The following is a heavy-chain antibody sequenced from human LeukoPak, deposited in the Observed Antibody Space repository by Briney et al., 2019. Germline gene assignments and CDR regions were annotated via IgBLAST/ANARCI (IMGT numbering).Heavy chain of an antibody. D-gene: IGHD4-17*01. CDR2: INPNSGGT. CDR1: GYTFTRYY. V-gene: IGHV1-2*02. J-gene: IGHJ6*02. CDR3: ARMVESDSNGDGDRNYYYYGMDV. Sequence: ASVKVSCKASGYTFTRYYMHWVRHAPGQGLEWMGWINPNSGGTDYAQKLQGRVTMTRDTSISTAYMELSRLRSDDTAVYYCARMVESDSNGDGDRNYYYYGMDVWGQGTTVTVSS.